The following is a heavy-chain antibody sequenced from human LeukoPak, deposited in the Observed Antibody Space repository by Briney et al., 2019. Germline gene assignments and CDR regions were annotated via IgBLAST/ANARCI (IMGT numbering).Heavy chain of an antibody. CDR3: AREVRTIFGVVILYYFDY. Sequence: SETLSLTCTVSGGSISSYYWSWIRQPPGKGLEWIGYIYYSGSTNYNPSLKSRVTIPVDTSKNQFSLKLSSVTAADTAVYYCAREVRTIFGVVILYYFDYWGQGTLVTVSS. CDR2: IYYSGST. D-gene: IGHD3-3*01. J-gene: IGHJ4*02. V-gene: IGHV4-59*01. CDR1: GGSISSYY.